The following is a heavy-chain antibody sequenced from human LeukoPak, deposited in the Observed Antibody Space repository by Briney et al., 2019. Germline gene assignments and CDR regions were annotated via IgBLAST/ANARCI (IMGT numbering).Heavy chain of an antibody. V-gene: IGHV3-30*04. D-gene: IGHD6-19*01. CDR3: ARAPYSSGWYYFDY. CDR2: ISYDGSTR. J-gene: IGHJ4*02. CDR1: GFTFSSYA. Sequence: LAGRSLRLSCAASGFTFSSYAMHWVRQAPGKGLEWVALISYDGSTRDYVDSEKGRFTTSRDNSINTLYLQMDSLRPEDMAVYYCARAPYSSGWYYFDYWGQGTLVTVSS.